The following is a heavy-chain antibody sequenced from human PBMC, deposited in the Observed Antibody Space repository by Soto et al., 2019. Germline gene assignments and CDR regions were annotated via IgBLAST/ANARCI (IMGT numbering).Heavy chain of an antibody. CDR3: ARDPVVVVAADDDAFDI. J-gene: IGHJ3*02. CDR1: GFTFSSYS. D-gene: IGHD2-15*01. V-gene: IGHV3-21*01. CDR2: ISSSSYI. Sequence: PGGSLRLSCAASGFTFSSYSMNWVRQAPGKGLEWVSSISSSSYIYYADSVKGRFTISRDNAKNSLYLQMNSLRAEDTAVYYCARDPVVVVAADDDAFDIWGQGTMVTVSS.